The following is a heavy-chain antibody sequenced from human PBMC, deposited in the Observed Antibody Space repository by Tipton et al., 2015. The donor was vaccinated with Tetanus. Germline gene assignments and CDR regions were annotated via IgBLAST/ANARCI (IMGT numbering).Heavy chain of an antibody. CDR2: ISPRATYR. J-gene: IGHJ4*02. Sequence: GSLRLSCAASGFAFSSYSMNWVRQAPGKGLEWVSSISPRATYRYYADSVKGRFTISRDDAKNSLFLQMNSLRVEDTAVYFCARVHVGLTEPCDYWGQGIPVTVSS. CDR3: ARVHVGLTEPCDY. CDR1: GFAFSSYS. V-gene: IGHV3-21*01. D-gene: IGHD3-9*01.